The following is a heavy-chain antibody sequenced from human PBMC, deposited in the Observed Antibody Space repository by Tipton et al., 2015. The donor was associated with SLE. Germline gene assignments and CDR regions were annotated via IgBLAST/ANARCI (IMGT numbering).Heavy chain of an antibody. V-gene: IGHV1-2*02. CDR2: INPNSGGT. CDR3: ARSLDSSGYYAFDI. D-gene: IGHD3-22*01. J-gene: IGHJ3*02. Sequence: QSGPEVKKPGASVKVSCKASGYTFTGYYMHWVRQAPGQGLEWMGWINPNSGGTNYAQNFQGRVTMTRDTSISTAYMELSRLRSDDTAVYYCARSLDSSGYYAFDIWGQGTMVTVSS. CDR1: GYTFTGYY.